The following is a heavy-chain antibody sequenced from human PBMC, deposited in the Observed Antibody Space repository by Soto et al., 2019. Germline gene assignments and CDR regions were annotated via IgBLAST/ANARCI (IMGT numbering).Heavy chain of an antibody. J-gene: IGHJ4*02. D-gene: IGHD3-3*01. CDR3: ARGPSGPRVYYFDY. CDR2: IWYDGSNK. V-gene: IGHV3-33*01. CDR1: GFTFSSYG. Sequence: GGSLRLSCAASGFTFSSYGMHWVRQAPGKGLGWVAVIWYDGSNKYYADSVKGRFTISRDNSKNTLYLQMNSLRAEDTAVYYCARGPSGPRVYYFDYWGQGTLVTVSS.